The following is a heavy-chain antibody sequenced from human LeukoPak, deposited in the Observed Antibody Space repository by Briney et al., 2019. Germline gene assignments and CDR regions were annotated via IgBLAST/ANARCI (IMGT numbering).Heavy chain of an antibody. CDR2: IYHSGST. J-gene: IGHJ6*02. V-gene: IGHV4-4*02. CDR3: ASGRDGYNYTPLYYGMDV. CDR1: GGSISSNNW. D-gene: IGHD5-24*01. Sequence: SETLSITCAVSGGSISSNNWWTWVRQPPGKGLEWVGEIYHSGSTNYNPSLKSRVTISVDKSKNQFSLRLSSVTAADTAVYYCASGRDGYNYTPLYYGMDVWGQGTTVTVSS.